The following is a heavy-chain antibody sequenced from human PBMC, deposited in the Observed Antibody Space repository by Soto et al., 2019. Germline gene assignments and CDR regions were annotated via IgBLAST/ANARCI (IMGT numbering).Heavy chain of an antibody. CDR2: IDPSDSYT. J-gene: IGHJ4*02. Sequence: PGESLKISCKGSGYSFTSYWISWVRQMPGKGLEWMGRIDPSDSYTNYSPSFQGHVTISADKSISTAYLQWSSLKASDTAMYYCAGRGSGSYPDFDYWGQGTLVTVSS. V-gene: IGHV5-10-1*01. CDR3: AGRGSGSYPDFDY. CDR1: GYSFTSYW. D-gene: IGHD3-10*01.